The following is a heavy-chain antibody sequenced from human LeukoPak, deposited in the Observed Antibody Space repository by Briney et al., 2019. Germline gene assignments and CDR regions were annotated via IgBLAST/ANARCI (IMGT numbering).Heavy chain of an antibody. V-gene: IGHV3-21*01. CDR1: GFTFSSYT. CDR3: ARDVMVDY. Sequence: PGRSLRLSCAASGFTFSSYTMNWVCQAPGKGLEWVSSITSGSTHIYYADSVKGRFTISRDNAKNSLFLQMNSLRAEDTAVYYCARDVMVDYWGQGTLVTVSS. D-gene: IGHD3-10*01. J-gene: IGHJ4*02. CDR2: ITSGSTHI.